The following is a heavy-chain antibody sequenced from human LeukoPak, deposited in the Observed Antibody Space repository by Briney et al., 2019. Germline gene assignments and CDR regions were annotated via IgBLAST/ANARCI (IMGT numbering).Heavy chain of an antibody. J-gene: IGHJ5*02. Sequence: WASVKVSCKASGYTFTYYGISWVRQAPGQGPECMGWISGYNGNTNYAQKFQGRVTMTTDTSTSTAYMELRSLRSDDTALYYCARPNYPGGSGSYGGTNWFDPWGQGTLVTVSS. D-gene: IGHD3-10*01. CDR2: ISGYNGNT. CDR3: ARPNYPGGSGSYGGTNWFDP. CDR1: GYTFTYYG. V-gene: IGHV1-18*01.